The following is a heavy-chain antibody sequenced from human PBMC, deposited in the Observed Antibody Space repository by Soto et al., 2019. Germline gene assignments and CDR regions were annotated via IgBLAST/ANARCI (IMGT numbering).Heavy chain of an antibody. CDR3: ATIYGDYRDY. CDR2: IYYSGST. D-gene: IGHD4-17*01. CDR1: GGSISSYY. Sequence: PSETLSLSCTVSGGSISSYYWSWIRQPPGKGLEWIGYIYYSGSTNYNPSLKSRVTISVDTSKNQFSLKLSSVTAADTAVYYCATIYGDYRDYWGKGTLVTVS. J-gene: IGHJ4*02. V-gene: IGHV4-59*01.